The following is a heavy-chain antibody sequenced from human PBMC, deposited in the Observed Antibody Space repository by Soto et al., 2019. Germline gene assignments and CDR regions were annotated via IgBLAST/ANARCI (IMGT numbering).Heavy chain of an antibody. J-gene: IGHJ4*02. V-gene: IGHV1-69*01. Sequence: QVQLVQSGAEVKKPGSSVKVSCKASGGTFSSFAISWVRQAPGQGLEWMGGIIPIFGTANYAQKLQGRVTISADESTSTAYIELSTLRSEDTAVYYCTRVGDVLLWFGEYWGQGTLVTVSS. CDR1: GGTFSSFA. CDR2: IIPIFGTA. CDR3: TRVGDVLLWFGEY. D-gene: IGHD3-10*01.